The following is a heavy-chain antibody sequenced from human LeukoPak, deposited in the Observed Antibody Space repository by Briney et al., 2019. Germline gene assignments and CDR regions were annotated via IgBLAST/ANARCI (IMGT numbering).Heavy chain of an antibody. Sequence: GGSLRLSCAASGFSFTSYTINWVRQPPGRGLEWVSSISSTSKSIHYADSLKGRFTVSRDNAKNTLYLQMNSLRAEDTAVYYCARDVGTSQDYWGQGILVTVSS. D-gene: IGHD1-1*01. CDR3: ARDVGTSQDY. CDR1: GFSFTSYT. CDR2: ISSTSKSI. J-gene: IGHJ4*02. V-gene: IGHV3-21*01.